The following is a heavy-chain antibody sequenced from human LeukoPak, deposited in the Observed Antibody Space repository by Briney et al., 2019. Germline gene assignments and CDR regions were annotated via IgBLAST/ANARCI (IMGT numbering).Heavy chain of an antibody. V-gene: IGHV3-30*04. CDR2: ISYDGSYK. CDR3: AREQRRHTDMAPSFDY. D-gene: IGHD5-18*01. Sequence: GTSLRLSCAASAFTFSSYAMHWVRQAPGKGLEWVAVISYDGSYKYYADSMKGRFTISRDNSKNTLYLQMNSLRAEDTAVYYCAREQRRHTDMAPSFDYWGQGTLVTVSS. J-gene: IGHJ4*02. CDR1: AFTFSSYA.